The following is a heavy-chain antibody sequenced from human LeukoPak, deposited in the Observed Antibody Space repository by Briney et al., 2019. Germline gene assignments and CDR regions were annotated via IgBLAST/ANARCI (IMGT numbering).Heavy chain of an antibody. Sequence: SETLSLTCTVSGGSISSYYWNWIRQPPGKGLEWIGYIYYSGSTNYNPSLKSRVTISLDTSKNQFSLNLTSVTAADTAVYYCAREIAAAGTLWAFDIWGQGTMVTVSS. D-gene: IGHD6-13*01. CDR1: GGSISSYY. J-gene: IGHJ3*02. CDR3: AREIAAAGTLWAFDI. V-gene: IGHV4-59*01. CDR2: IYYSGST.